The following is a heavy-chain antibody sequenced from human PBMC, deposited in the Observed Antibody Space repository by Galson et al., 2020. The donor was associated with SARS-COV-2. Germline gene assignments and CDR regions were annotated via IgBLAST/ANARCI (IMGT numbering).Heavy chain of an antibody. CDR3: ARGTYYYDSSGYSVNDAFDI. D-gene: IGHD3-22*01. CDR1: GGSVSSSSYS. V-gene: IGHV4-61*01. J-gene: IGHJ3*02. Sequence: SQTLSLTCTVSGGSVSSSSYSWSWIRQPPGQGLEWIGYIYYSGSTKYNSSLKSRVTLSVDTSKNQFSLKLSSVTAADTAVYYCARGTYYYDSSGYSVNDAFDIWGQGTMVTVSS. CDR2: IYYSGST.